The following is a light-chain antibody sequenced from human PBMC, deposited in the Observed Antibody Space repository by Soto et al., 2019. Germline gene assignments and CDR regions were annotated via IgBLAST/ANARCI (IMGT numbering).Light chain of an antibody. J-gene: IGKJ2*01. V-gene: IGKV1-39*01. CDR3: QQSYSTPRT. CDR2: AAS. Sequence: SPMTQSPSYLSASVGDRVHITCRASQSISSYLNWYQQKPGKAPKLLIYAASSLQSGVPSRFSGSGSGTDFTLTISSLQPEDFATYYCQQSYSTPRTFGQGTKLEIK. CDR1: QSISSY.